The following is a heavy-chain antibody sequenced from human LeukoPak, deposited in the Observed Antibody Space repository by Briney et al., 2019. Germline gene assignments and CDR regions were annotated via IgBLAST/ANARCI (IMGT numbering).Heavy chain of an antibody. D-gene: IGHD2-8*01. CDR3: ASGLLTYCTNGVWHSAFDI. Sequence: SETLSLTCTVSGGSISSYYWSWIRQPPGKGLEWIGYIYYSWSTNYNPFLKIRVTISVDTSKNQFSLKLSSVTAADTAVYYCASGLLTYCTNGVWHSAFDIWGQGTMVTVSS. V-gene: IGHV4-59*12. CDR1: GGSISSYY. J-gene: IGHJ3*02. CDR2: IYYSWST.